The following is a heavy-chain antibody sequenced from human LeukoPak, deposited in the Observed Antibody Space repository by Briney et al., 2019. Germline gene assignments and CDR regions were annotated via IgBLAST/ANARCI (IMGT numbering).Heavy chain of an antibody. D-gene: IGHD5-18*01. V-gene: IGHV4-59*08. Sequence: SGTLSLTCTVSGGSISSYYWSWIRQPPGKGLEWIGYIYNSGSTNYNPSLKSRVTISVDTSKNQFSLKLSSVTAADTAVYYCARRYALGSYGHFDYWGQGTLVT. CDR3: ARRYALGSYGHFDY. CDR1: GGSISSYY. CDR2: IYNSGST. J-gene: IGHJ4*02.